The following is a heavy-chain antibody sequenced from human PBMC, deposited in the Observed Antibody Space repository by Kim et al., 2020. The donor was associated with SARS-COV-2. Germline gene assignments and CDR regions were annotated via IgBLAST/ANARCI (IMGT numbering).Heavy chain of an antibody. CDR2: IIPIFGTA. CDR3: ARDGCSSTSCHLGGYYGMDV. D-gene: IGHD2-2*01. J-gene: IGHJ6*02. Sequence: SVKVSCKAYGGTFSSYAISWVRQAPGQGLEWMGGIIPIFGTANYAQKFQGRVTITADESTSTAYMELSSLRSEDTAVYYCARDGCSSTSCHLGGYYGMDVWGQGTTVTASS. V-gene: IGHV1-69*13. CDR1: GGTFSSYA.